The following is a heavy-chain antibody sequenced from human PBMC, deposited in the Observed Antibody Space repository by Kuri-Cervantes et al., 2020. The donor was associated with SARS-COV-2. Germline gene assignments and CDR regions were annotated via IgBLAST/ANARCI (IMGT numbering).Heavy chain of an antibody. V-gene: IGHV3-33*01. J-gene: IGHJ6*02. CDR2: IWYDGSNK. CDR3: ARDAHPITAAGYYYYGMDV. CDR1: GFTFSSYG. D-gene: IGHD6-13*01. Sequence: GESLKISCAASGFTFSSYGMHWVRQAPGKGLEWVAVIWYDGSNKYYADSVKGRFTISRDNSKNTLYLQMNSLRAEDTAVYYCARDAHPITAAGYYYYGMDVWGQGTTVTVSS.